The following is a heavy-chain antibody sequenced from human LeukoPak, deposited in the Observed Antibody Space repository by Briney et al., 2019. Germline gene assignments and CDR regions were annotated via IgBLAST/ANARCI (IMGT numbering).Heavy chain of an antibody. Sequence: PGGSLTLSCEAYGFTFSSYAMSWVRQAPGKGLEWVSAISGSGGSTYYGDSVKGRFTISRDNSKNTLYLQMNSLRAEDTAVYYCAIHGDWGNYWGQGTLVTVSS. V-gene: IGHV3-23*01. CDR3: AIHGDWGNY. D-gene: IGHD4-17*01. CDR1: GFTFSSYA. J-gene: IGHJ4*02. CDR2: ISGSGGST.